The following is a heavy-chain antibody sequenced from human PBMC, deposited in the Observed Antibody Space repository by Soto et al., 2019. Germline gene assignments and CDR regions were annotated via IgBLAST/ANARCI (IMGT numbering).Heavy chain of an antibody. CDR1: GFTFSEHY. D-gene: IGHD6-13*01. Sequence: GGSLRLSCAASGFTFSEHYMSWIRQAPGMGLEWLSYIGSSGRTINYADSVKGRFTISRDNAKNTLYLQMSSLRVEDTAVYYCARVRGATAGPYAMDVWGQGTPVTVSS. CDR2: IGSSGRTI. CDR3: ARVRGATAGPYAMDV. V-gene: IGHV3-11*01. J-gene: IGHJ6*02.